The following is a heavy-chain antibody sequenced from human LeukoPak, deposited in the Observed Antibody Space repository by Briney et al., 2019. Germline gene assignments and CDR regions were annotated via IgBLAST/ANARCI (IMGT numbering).Heavy chain of an antibody. CDR1: GFTFSSYS. Sequence: GGSLGLSCAASGFTFSSYSMNWVRQAPGKGLEWVSSISSSSSYIYYADSVKGRFTISRDNAKNSLYLQMNSLRAEDTAVYYCARVGSRGYSYGYYGDWGQGTLVTVSS. D-gene: IGHD5-18*01. CDR2: ISSSSSYI. CDR3: ARVGSRGYSYGYYGD. V-gene: IGHV3-21*01. J-gene: IGHJ4*02.